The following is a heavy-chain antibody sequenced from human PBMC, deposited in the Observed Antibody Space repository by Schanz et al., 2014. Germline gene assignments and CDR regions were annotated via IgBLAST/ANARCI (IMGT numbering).Heavy chain of an antibody. J-gene: IGHJ4*02. Sequence: QVQLVHSEAEVKKPGSSVKVSCKASGGTFSSFGINWVRQAPGQGLEWMGRIIPVLAIADYAQKFQGRVTITADKSTSTAYMELSGLRSEDTAVYYCARDQSPYTNSSDVRYFDYWGQGSLVTVSS. CDR1: GGTFSSFG. CDR3: ARDQSPYTNSSDVRYFDY. V-gene: IGHV1-69*04. D-gene: IGHD6-6*01. CDR2: IIPVLAIA.